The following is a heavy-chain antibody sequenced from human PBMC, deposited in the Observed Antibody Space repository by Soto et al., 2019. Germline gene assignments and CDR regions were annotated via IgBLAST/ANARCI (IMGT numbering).Heavy chain of an antibody. CDR2: SNYGRPT. Sequence: SETLSLTCTVSGGAINITVYYWGWISQPPGKGLEWIGRSNYGRPTYYGPSLQSRVTISLDTAKNHYSLNLRSVTAADTAVYYCARHGAYSTSVYYYYGMDVWGQGTTVTVSS. V-gene: IGHV4-39*01. J-gene: IGHJ6*02. CDR1: GGAINITVYY. CDR3: ARHGAYSTSVYYYYGMDV. D-gene: IGHD6-13*01.